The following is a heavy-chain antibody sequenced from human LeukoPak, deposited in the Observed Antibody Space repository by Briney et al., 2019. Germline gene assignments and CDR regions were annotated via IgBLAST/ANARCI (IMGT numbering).Heavy chain of an antibody. Sequence: PGGSLRLSCAASGFTFDDHAMHWVRQTPGQGLEWVSLISWDGGTTSSADSVKGRFTISRDNTKNSLYLQISSLSPDDIALYYCVKDKRYLVATGIFDYWGQGSLVTVSS. CDR3: VKDKRYLVATGIFDY. CDR2: ISWDGGTT. CDR1: GFTFDDHA. J-gene: IGHJ4*02. V-gene: IGHV3-43D*04. D-gene: IGHD1-1*01.